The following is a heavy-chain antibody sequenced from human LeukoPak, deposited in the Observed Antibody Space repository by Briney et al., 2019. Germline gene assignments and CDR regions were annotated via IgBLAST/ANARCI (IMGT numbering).Heavy chain of an antibody. V-gene: IGHV3-7*03. CDR1: GFTFNSYW. CDR2: IKQDESEK. J-gene: IGHJ4*02. CDR3: ARDKPAAGGGYGSLFDY. Sequence: PGGSLRLSCAASGFTFNSYWLSWVRQTPAKGLEGVANIKQDESEKYYVDSVKGRFTISRDNAKNSLFLQMISLRAEDTAVYYCARDKPAAGGGYGSLFDYWGQGTLVTVSS. D-gene: IGHD6-13*01.